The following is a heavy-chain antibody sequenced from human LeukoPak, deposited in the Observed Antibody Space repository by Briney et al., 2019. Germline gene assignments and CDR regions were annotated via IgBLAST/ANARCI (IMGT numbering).Heavy chain of an antibody. CDR2: IYYSGST. V-gene: IGHV4-59*08. CDR3: ARQRRWYNSYYFHY. Sequence: SETLSLTCPVSGGYINTHYWSWIGQPPGKGLEWIGYIYYSGSTDYNPSLKSRITISLDTSRNQFSLKLRSVTAADTAVYYCARQRRWYNSYYFHYWGQGTLVTVSS. D-gene: IGHD1-1*01. CDR1: GGYINTHY. J-gene: IGHJ4*02.